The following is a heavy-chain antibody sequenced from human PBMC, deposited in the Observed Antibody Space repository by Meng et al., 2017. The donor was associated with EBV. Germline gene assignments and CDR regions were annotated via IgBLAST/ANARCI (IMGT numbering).Heavy chain of an antibody. Sequence: VQLQASGPGLVKPSETLSLTCTVSGASVSGGTFHWSWIRQPPGKELQWIGYIYDGGTTIYNPSLKSRVTIFLDTSRNQFSLGLRSVTTADTAVYYCAKSSSSTPGVVDSWGQGTLVTVSS. CDR1: GASVSGGTFH. J-gene: IGHJ4*02. CDR3: AKSSSSTPGVVDS. CDR2: IYDGGTT. D-gene: IGHD2-2*01. V-gene: IGHV4-61*01.